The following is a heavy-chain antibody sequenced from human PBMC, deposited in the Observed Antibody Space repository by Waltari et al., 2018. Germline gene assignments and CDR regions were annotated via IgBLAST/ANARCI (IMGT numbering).Heavy chain of an antibody. CDR1: GYTFTSYA. D-gene: IGHD3-10*01. CDR2: INAGNGNT. V-gene: IGHV1-3*01. J-gene: IGHJ4*02. CDR3: ARGGAYYYGSGSYYPLGY. Sequence: QVQLVQSGAEVKKPGASVKVSCKASGYTFTSYAMHWVRQAPGQRLGWMGWINAGNGNTKYSQKFQGRVTITRDTSASTAYMELSSLRSEDTAVYYCARGGAYYYGSGSYYPLGYWGQGTLVTVSS.